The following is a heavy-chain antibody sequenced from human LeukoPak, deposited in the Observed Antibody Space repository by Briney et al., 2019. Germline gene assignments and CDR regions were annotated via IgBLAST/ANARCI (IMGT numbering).Heavy chain of an antibody. CDR2: IIPIFGTA. D-gene: IGHD2-2*01. Sequence: ASVKVSCKASGGTFSSYAISWVRQAPGQGLEWMGGIIPIFGTANYAQKFQGRVTMSEDTSTDTAYMELSSLRSEDTAIYYCATDFRERHPLVVFGYEGVFDIWGQGTMVTVSS. J-gene: IGHJ3*02. CDR1: GGTFSSYA. V-gene: IGHV1-69*06. CDR3: ATDFRERHPLVVFGYEGVFDI.